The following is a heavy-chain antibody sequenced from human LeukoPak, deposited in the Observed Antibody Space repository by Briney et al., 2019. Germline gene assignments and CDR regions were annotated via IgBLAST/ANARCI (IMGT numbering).Heavy chain of an antibody. D-gene: IGHD3/OR15-3a*01. CDR1: GFTFSSYE. J-gene: IGHJ3*02. Sequence: GGSLRLSCAASGFTFSSYEMNWVRQAPGKGLEWVSSIDTTSSYMYYADSVKGRFTISRDNAKKSLYLQMNSLRAEDTAVYHCARDFLGTGLDAFDIWGQGTMVTVSS. V-gene: IGHV3-21*01. CDR3: ARDFLGTGLDAFDI. CDR2: IDTTSSYM.